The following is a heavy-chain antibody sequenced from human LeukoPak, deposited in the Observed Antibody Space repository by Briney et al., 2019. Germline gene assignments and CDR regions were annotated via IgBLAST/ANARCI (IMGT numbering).Heavy chain of an antibody. D-gene: IGHD5-12*01. CDR3: AATSAYGGFFDS. CDR1: GGSISSFY. Sequence: TTSETLSLTCTVSGGSISSFYWNWIRQPPGKGLEWIGYMYYSGSAKYNPSLKTRVTMSVDTSKKQFSLSLCSVTAADTAVYYCAATSAYGGFFDSWGQGTLVTVSS. CDR2: MYYSGSA. V-gene: IGHV4-59*01. J-gene: IGHJ4*02.